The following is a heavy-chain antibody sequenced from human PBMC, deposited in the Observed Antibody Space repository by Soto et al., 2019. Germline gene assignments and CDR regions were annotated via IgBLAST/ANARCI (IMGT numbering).Heavy chain of an antibody. J-gene: IGHJ6*02. Sequence: QVQLVESGGGVVQPGRSLRLSCAASGFTFSSYGMHWVRQAPGKGLEWVAVISYDGSNKYYADSVKGRLTISRDNFKNSRYQQIHSLRAEDTELYYWATGQHCSTTSCYFDCCGVDFWGQGTTVAVSS. CDR3: ATGQHCSTTSCYFDCCGVDF. CDR2: ISYDGSNK. CDR1: GFTFSSYG. D-gene: IGHD2-2*01. V-gene: IGHV3-30*03.